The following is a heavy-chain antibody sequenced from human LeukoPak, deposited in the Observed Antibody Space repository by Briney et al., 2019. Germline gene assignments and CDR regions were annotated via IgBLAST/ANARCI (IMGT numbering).Heavy chain of an antibody. V-gene: IGHV1-69*13. J-gene: IGHJ5*02. CDR3: ATLSYYDSDP. Sequence: GASVKVSCKASGGTFSSYAISWVRQAPGQGLEWMGGIIPIFGTANYAQKFQGRVTITADESTSTAYMALSSLRSEDTAVYYCATLSYYDSDPWGQGTLVTVSS. D-gene: IGHD3-22*01. CDR1: GGTFSSYA. CDR2: IIPIFGTA.